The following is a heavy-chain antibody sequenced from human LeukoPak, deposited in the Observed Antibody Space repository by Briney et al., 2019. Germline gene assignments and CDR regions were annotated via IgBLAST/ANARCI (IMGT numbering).Heavy chain of an antibody. D-gene: IGHD1-26*01. J-gene: IGHJ4*02. CDR3: ARDSYSGSYYY. CDR1: GYTFTGYH. V-gene: IGHV1-2*02. CDR2: INPNGGGT. Sequence: ASVKVSCKASGYTFTGYHMHWVRPAPGQGLEWMGWINPNGGGTNYAQQFQGRVTMTSDTSISTAYMELSSLRSDDTAVYYCARDSYSGSYYYWGQGTLVTVSS.